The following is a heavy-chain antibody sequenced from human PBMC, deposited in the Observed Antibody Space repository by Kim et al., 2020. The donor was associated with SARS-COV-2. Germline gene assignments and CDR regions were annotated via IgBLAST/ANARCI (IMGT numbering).Heavy chain of an antibody. CDR1: GFTFGDYA. Sequence: GGSLRLSCAASGFTFGDYAMHWVRQAPGKGLEWVSGISWKSGSLDYADSVKGRFTISRDNAKNFLYLQMNSLRTEDTALYYCARNVHPYSGYDKWGPDYWGQGTLVTVSS. D-gene: IGHD5-12*01. J-gene: IGHJ4*02. CDR2: ISWKSGSL. V-gene: IGHV3-9*01. CDR3: ARNVHPYSGYDKWGPDY.